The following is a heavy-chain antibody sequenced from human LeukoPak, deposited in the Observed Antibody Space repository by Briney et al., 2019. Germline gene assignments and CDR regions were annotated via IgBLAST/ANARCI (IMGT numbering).Heavy chain of an antibody. CDR1: GFTFSNAW. CDR3: ARVVMLRGVIDY. Sequence: KPGGSLRLSCAASGFTFSNAWMSWVRQAPGKGLEWVSSISSSSSYIYYADSVKGRFTISRDNAKNSLYLQMNSLRAEDTAVYYCARVVMLRGVIDYWGQGTLVTVSS. CDR2: ISSSSSYI. V-gene: IGHV3-21*01. D-gene: IGHD3-10*01. J-gene: IGHJ4*02.